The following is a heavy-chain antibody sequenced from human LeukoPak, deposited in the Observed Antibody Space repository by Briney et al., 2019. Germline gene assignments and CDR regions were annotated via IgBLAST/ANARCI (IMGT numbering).Heavy chain of an antibody. Sequence: GGSLRLSCAASGFSFSSYGMHWVRQAPGKGLEWVAVIWYDGSDKYYADSVKGRFTISRDNSKNTLFLQMNSLRAEDTAVYYCARDRYDILTGYYMYFDYWGQGSLVTVSS. D-gene: IGHD3-9*01. CDR3: ARDRYDILTGYYMYFDY. CDR2: IWYDGSDK. CDR1: GFSFSSYG. J-gene: IGHJ4*02. V-gene: IGHV3-33*01.